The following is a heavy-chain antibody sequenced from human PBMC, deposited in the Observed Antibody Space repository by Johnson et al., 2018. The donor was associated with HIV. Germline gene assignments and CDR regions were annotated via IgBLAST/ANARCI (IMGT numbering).Heavy chain of an antibody. CDR3: ARRMVQGVIITSGAFDI. Sequence: QMLLVESGGGVVQPGRSLRLSCAASGFTFSSYAMHWVRQAPGKGLEWVAGIWYDGSNKYYADSVKGRFTISRDNSKNTLYLQMNSLRAEDTAVYYCARRMVQGVIITSGAFDIWGQGTMVTVSS. CDR1: GFTFSSYA. J-gene: IGHJ3*02. CDR2: IWYDGSNK. D-gene: IGHD3-10*01. V-gene: IGHV3-30*04.